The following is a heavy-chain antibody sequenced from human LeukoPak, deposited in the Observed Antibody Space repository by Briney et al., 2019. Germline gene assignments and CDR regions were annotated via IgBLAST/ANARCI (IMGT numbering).Heavy chain of an antibody. Sequence: ASVKVSCKASGYTFTSYYMHWVRQAPGQGLEWMGIINPSGGSTSYAQKFQGRVTMTRDTSTSTVYMELSSLRSEDTAVYYCARGMIAVAGKLYYFDYWGQGTLLTVSS. V-gene: IGHV1-46*01. CDR1: GYTFTSYY. D-gene: IGHD6-19*01. CDR3: ARGMIAVAGKLYYFDY. CDR2: INPSGGST. J-gene: IGHJ4*02.